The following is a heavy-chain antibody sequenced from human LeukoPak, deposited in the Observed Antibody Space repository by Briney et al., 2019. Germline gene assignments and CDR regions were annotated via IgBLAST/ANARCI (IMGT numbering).Heavy chain of an antibody. CDR1: GFTFSSYA. CDR3: ATCPDSGSYYYYYMDV. CDR2: ISGSGGST. J-gene: IGHJ6*03. Sequence: GGSLRLSCAASGFTFSSYAMSWVRQAPGKGLEWVSAISGSGGSTYYADSVKGRFTISRDNSKNTLYLQMNSLGAEDTAVYYCATCPDSGSYYYYYMDVWGKGTTVTVSS. D-gene: IGHD1-1*01. V-gene: IGHV3-23*01.